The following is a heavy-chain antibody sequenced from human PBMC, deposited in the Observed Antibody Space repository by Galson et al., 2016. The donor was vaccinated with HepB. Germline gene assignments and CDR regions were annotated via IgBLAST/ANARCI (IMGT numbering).Heavy chain of an antibody. Sequence: ETLSLTCTVSGGSISSSSYYWGWIRQPPGKGLEWIGSIYYSGSTYYNPSLQSRVTISVDTSKNQFSLKMCSVTAADTAVYYCARRFRYTYGPPYGMDVWGQGTTVTVSS. J-gene: IGHJ6*02. D-gene: IGHD5-18*01. V-gene: IGHV4-39*01. CDR2: IYYSGST. CDR1: GGSISSSSYY. CDR3: ARRFRYTYGPPYGMDV.